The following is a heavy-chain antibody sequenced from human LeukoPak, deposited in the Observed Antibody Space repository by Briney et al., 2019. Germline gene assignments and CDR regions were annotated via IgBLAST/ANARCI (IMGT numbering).Heavy chain of an antibody. V-gene: IGHV3-30*02. CDR2: IRYDGSNK. J-gene: IGHJ4*02. D-gene: IGHD1-26*01. CDR3: VKEGGHQIPFDY. CDR1: GFTFSSYG. Sequence: PGGSLRLSCAASGFTFSSYGMHWVRQAPGKGLEWVAFIRYDGSNKYYADSVRGRFTISRDDSKSTLYLQMNSLRAEDTATYYCVKEGGHQIPFDYWGQGTLVTVSS.